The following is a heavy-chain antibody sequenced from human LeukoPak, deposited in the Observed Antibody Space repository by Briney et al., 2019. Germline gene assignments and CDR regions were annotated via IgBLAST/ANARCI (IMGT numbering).Heavy chain of an antibody. CDR2: IDSVDGA. CDR3: ARGGMVATIEN. J-gene: IGHJ4*02. V-gene: IGHV3-53*01. Sequence: GGSLRLSCAASGFTVSSNYMSWVRQAPGKGLEWVSVIDSVDGACYADSVKGRFIISRDNSKNTLYLQMNSLRAEDTAVYYCARGGMVATIENWGQGTLVTVSS. CDR1: GFTVSSNY. D-gene: IGHD5-12*01.